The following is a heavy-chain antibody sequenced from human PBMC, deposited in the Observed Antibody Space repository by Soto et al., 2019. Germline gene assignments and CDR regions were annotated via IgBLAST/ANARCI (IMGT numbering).Heavy chain of an antibody. CDR1: GFTFDDYA. D-gene: IGHD4-17*01. CDR3: AKVNGVLTDYYFDY. Sequence: VQLVESGGGLVQPGRSLRLSCAASGFTFDDYAMHWVRQAPGKGLEWVSGISWNSGSIGYADSVKGRFTISRDNAKNSLYLQMNSLRAEDTALYYCAKVNGVLTDYYFDYWGQGTLVTVSS. CDR2: ISWNSGSI. J-gene: IGHJ4*02. V-gene: IGHV3-9*01.